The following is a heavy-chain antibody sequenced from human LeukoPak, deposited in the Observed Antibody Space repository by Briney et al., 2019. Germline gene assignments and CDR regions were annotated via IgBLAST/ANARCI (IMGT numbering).Heavy chain of an antibody. J-gene: IGHJ4*02. CDR1: GYTFTGYY. CDR2: INPNSGGT. CDR3: ASTSGYCSSTSCYFGY. D-gene: IGHD2-2*01. Sequence: GASVKVSCKASGYTFTGYYMHWVRQAPGQGLEWMGWINPNSGGTNYAQKFQGRVTMTRGTSISTAYMELSRLRSDDTAVYYCASTSGYCSSTSCYFGYWGQGTLVTVSS. V-gene: IGHV1-2*02.